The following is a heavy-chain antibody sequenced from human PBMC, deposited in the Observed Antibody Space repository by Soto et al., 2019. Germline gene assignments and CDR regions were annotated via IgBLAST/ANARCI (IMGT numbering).Heavy chain of an antibody. Sequence: QVQLVESGGGVVQPGRSLRLSCEAGGFSFSSYGLHWVRQAPGEGLEWVAVISYDGRNIYYADSVKGRFNISRDNSKNTLYLQMNSLRAEDTAVYYCAKGRGGSSWEPSAYWGQGTLVTVSS. V-gene: IGHV3-30*18. J-gene: IGHJ4*02. CDR1: GFSFSSYG. CDR3: AKGRGGSSWEPSAY. CDR2: ISYDGRNI. D-gene: IGHD6-13*01.